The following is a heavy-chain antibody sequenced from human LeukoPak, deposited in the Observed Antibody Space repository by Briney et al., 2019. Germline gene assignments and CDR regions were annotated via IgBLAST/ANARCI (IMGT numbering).Heavy chain of an antibody. CDR3: ARCGTNNRGYHYMDD. J-gene: IGHJ6*03. Sequence: NPSETLSLTCTVSGGSISSYYWSWIRQPAGKGLEWIGRIYSGGSTNYNPSLKSRVTMSVDSSNNQFSLNVSSVTAADSALYYCARCGTNNRGYHYMDDWGKGTTVTVSS. CDR1: GGSISSYY. CDR2: IYSGGST. V-gene: IGHV4-4*07. D-gene: IGHD2/OR15-2a*01.